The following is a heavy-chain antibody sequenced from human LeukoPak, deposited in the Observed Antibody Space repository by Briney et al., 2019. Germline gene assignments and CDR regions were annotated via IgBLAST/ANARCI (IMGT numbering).Heavy chain of an antibody. CDR1: GYTFTGYY. V-gene: IGHV1-2*02. Sequence: GASVKVSCKASGYTFTGYYMHWVRQAPGQGLEWMGWINPNSGGTNYAQKFQGRVTMTRDTSISTAYMELSRLRSDDTAVYYCARDLENWNVQHGYWGQGTLVTVSS. D-gene: IGHD1-1*01. CDR2: INPNSGGT. CDR3: ARDLENWNVQHGY. J-gene: IGHJ4*02.